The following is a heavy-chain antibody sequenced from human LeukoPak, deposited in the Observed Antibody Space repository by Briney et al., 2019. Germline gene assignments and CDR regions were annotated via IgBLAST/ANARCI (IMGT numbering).Heavy chain of an antibody. CDR1: GGSFSGYY. CDR2: INHSGST. CDR3: ARAAIGSSGSYSDY. J-gene: IGHJ6*04. V-gene: IGHV4-34*01. D-gene: IGHD6-19*01. Sequence: PSETLSLTCAVYGGSFSGYYWSWIRQPPGKGLEWIGEINHSGSTNYNPSLKSRVTISVDTSKNQFSLKLSSVTAADTAVYYCARAAIGSSGSYSDYWGKGTTVTVSS.